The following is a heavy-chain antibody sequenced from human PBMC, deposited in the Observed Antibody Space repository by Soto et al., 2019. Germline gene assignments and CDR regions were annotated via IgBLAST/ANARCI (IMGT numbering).Heavy chain of an antibody. V-gene: IGHV4-59*01. CDR3: ARIPLYGLGSHAGSWFDP. CDR1: GGTINTYF. J-gene: IGHJ5*02. CDR2: IYYSGTT. D-gene: IGHD3-10*01. Sequence: QVRLRESGPGLVKASETLSLTCSVSGGTINTYFWSWLRQPPGKGLEWIGYIYYSGTTNHHPSLERRVTVSIDTSQNQFSLKLKSVTAADTAVYCCARIPLYGLGSHAGSWFDPWGQGILVTVSS.